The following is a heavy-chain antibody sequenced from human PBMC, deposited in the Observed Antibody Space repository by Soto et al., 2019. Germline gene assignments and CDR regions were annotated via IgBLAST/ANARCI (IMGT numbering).Heavy chain of an antibody. CDR1: GFTFSNYA. D-gene: IGHD6-25*01. CDR2: ISGSGSST. V-gene: IGHV3-23*01. Sequence: VFLLESGGGLIQPGGSLRLSCAASGFTFSNYAMTWVRQAPGKGLEWVSSISGSGSSTFDAESVKGRFTIPSDKSTLPLYLQMNSLRAADTAIYYCAQHHRRFRSAARMDYLGQGSLVTFSS. J-gene: IGHJ4*02. CDR3: AQHHRRFRSAARMDY.